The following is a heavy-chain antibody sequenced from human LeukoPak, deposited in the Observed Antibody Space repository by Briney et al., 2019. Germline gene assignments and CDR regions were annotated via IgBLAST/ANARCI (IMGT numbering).Heavy chain of an antibody. V-gene: IGHV1-69*01. Sequence: AASVKVSCKASGGTFSSYAISWVRQAPGQGLEWMGGIIPIFGTANYAQKFQGRVTIAADESTSTAYMELSSLRSEDTAVYYCAGDYGGNSGWFDPWGQGTLVTVSS. CDR2: IIPIFGTA. D-gene: IGHD4-23*01. CDR3: AGDYGGNSGWFDP. CDR1: GGTFSSYA. J-gene: IGHJ5*02.